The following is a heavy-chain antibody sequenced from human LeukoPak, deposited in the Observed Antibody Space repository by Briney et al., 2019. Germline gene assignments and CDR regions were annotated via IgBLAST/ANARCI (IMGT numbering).Heavy chain of an antibody. CDR3: ARDGWDDILTGSATFDY. CDR1: GFTXSSXA. J-gene: IGHJ4*02. D-gene: IGHD3-9*01. V-gene: IGHV3-30-3*01. CDR2: IXYDGSNK. Sequence: SLRLSCAASGFTXSSXAMHWXRXAPGKGLXXVXXIXYDGSNKYYADSVKGRFTISRDNSKNTLYLQMNSLRAEDTAVYYCARDGWDDILTGSATFDYWGQGTLVTVSS.